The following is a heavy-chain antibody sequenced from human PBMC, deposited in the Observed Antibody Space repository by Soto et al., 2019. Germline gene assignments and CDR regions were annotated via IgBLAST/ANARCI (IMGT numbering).Heavy chain of an antibody. J-gene: IGHJ3*02. V-gene: IGHV1-69*02. CDR2: IIPILVIA. CDR1: GGTFSSYT. Sequence: GASVKVSCKASGGTFSSYTISWVRQAPGQGLEWMGRIIPILVIANYAQKFQGRVTITADKSTSTAYMELSSLRSEDTAVYYCARARLPSLTIFGVADHDAFDIWGQGTMVTVSS. D-gene: IGHD3-3*01. CDR3: ARARLPSLTIFGVADHDAFDI.